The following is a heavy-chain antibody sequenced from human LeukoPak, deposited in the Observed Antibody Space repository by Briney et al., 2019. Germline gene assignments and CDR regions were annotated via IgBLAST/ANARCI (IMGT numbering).Heavy chain of an antibody. V-gene: IGHV3-33*01. Sequence: GTSLRLSCTMSGVSLRNYGMHWIRQAPGKGLEWLAVILFDGSEEYYVDSVKGRFTISRDNSRDTLYLQMNNLRHDDTVVYYCGRDRNLEIAHFDYIDYWGQGTLVTVAS. J-gene: IGHJ4*02. D-gene: IGHD1-7*01. CDR2: ILFDGSEE. CDR1: GVSLRNYG. CDR3: GRDRNLEIAHFDYIDY.